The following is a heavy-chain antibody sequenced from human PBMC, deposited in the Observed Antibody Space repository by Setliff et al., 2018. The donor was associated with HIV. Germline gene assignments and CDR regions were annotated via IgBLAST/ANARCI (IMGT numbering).Heavy chain of an antibody. D-gene: IGHD6-13*01. Sequence: SETLSLTCTVSGGSISSETYYWNWIRQPAGKGLEHIGHIYTGGSTNYNPSLKSRVIISGDTSKNQFSLELSSLTAADTAVYYCARHWLKPIQELQQLPLLDYFDYWGQGTLVTVSS. CDR3: ARHWLKPIQELQQLPLLDYFDY. CDR2: IYTGGST. V-gene: IGHV4-61*09. CDR1: GGSISSETYY. J-gene: IGHJ4*02.